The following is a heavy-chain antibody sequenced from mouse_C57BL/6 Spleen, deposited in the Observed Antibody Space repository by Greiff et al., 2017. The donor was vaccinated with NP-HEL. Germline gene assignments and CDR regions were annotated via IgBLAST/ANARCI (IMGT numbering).Heavy chain of an antibody. CDR3: ARGLYDGSPFAY. D-gene: IGHD2-3*01. V-gene: IGHV1-82*01. J-gene: IGHJ3*01. CDR1: GYAFSSSW. CDR2: IYPGSGST. Sequence: QVQLKESGPELVKPGASVKISCKASGYAFSSSWMNWVKQRPGKGLEWIGDIYPGSGSTNYNEKFKSKATLTVDTSSSTAYMQLSSLTSEDSAVYYCARGLYDGSPFAYWGQGTLVTVSA.